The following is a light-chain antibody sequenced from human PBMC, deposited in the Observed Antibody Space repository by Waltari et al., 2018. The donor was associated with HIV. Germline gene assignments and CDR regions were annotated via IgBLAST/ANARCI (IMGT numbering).Light chain of an antibody. CDR1: SSNIGAGYD. CDR2: GNN. V-gene: IGLV1-40*01. CDR3: QSYDSSLSGYV. Sequence: QSVLTQPPSVSGAPGQRVTISCTGSSSNIGAGYDVHWYQQLPGTVPKLLIDGNNNRPSGVPDRFDGSKSGTSASLAVTGLQAEDEADYYCQSYDSSLSGYVFGTGTKVTVL. J-gene: IGLJ1*01.